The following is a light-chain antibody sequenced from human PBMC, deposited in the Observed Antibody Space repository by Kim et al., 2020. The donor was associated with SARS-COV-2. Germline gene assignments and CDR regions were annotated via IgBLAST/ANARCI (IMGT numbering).Light chain of an antibody. CDR1: QDITNY. J-gene: IGKJ5*01. CDR3: LQYQSYTLT. Sequence: ASVGDRVTITCLASQDITNYLVWFQQKPGKAPKSLIYEASNLHDGVPSRFSGSRSGTDFTLTITSLQPEDFSTYYCLQYQSYTLTFGQGTRREIK. V-gene: IGKV1-16*01. CDR2: EAS.